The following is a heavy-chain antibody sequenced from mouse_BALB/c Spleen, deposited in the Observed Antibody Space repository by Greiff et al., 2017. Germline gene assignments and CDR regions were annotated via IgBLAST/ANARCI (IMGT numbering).Heavy chain of an antibody. CDR3: KGASYYAMDY. J-gene: IGHJ4*01. V-gene: IGHV14-4*02. Sequence: EVQLQQSGAELVRSGASVKLSCTASGFNIKDYYMHWVKQRPEQGLEWIGWIDPENGDTEYAPKFQGKATMTADTSSNTAYLQLSSLTSEDTAVYYCKGASYYAMDYWGQGTSVTVSS. CDR1: GFNIKDYY. CDR2: IDPENGDT.